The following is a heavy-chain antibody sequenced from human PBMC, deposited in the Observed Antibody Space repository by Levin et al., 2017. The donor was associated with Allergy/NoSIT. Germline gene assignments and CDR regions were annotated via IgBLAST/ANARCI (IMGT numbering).Heavy chain of an antibody. CDR2: IYTGGST. CDR3: ARDSWMGC. Sequence: GGSLRLSCAASGFTVSSSYMNWVRQAPGKGLEWVSIIYTGGSTYYADSVKGRFTISRDNSKNTLYLQMNSLRAEDTAVYYCARDSWMGCWGQGTLVTVSS. J-gene: IGHJ4*02. D-gene: IGHD2-2*03. CDR1: GFTVSSSY. V-gene: IGHV3-66*01.